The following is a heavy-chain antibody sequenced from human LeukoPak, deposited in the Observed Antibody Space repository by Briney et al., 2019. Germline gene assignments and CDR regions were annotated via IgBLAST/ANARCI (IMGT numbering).Heavy chain of an antibody. V-gene: IGHV4-59*01. Sequence: SETLSLTCTVSGGSISGYYWSWLRQPPGKGLEWIGYIYYSGSTNYNPSLKSQVTISVDTSKNQFSLKLTSVTAADTAVYYCARPTYTYGPFDYWGQGTLVTVSS. J-gene: IGHJ4*02. D-gene: IGHD5-18*01. CDR1: GGSISGYY. CDR2: IYYSGST. CDR3: ARPTYTYGPFDY.